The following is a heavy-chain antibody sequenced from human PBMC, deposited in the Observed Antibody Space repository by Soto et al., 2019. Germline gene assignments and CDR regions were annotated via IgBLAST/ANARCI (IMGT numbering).Heavy chain of an antibody. CDR1: GFTFRPYD. CDR3: ARDPGGMDV. Sequence: PXGSLRLSCATSGFTFRPYDMNGVRQAPGKGLEWLSHISSGSTVIYYADSVKGRFTISRDDAKNSLYLLMSSLRDEDTGVYYCARDPGGMDVWGQGTTVTVSS. CDR2: ISSGSTVI. V-gene: IGHV3-48*02. J-gene: IGHJ6*02. D-gene: IGHD3-10*01.